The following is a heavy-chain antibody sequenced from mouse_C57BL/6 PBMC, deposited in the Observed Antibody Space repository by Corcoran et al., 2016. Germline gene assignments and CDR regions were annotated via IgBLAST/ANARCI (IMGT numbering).Heavy chain of an antibody. D-gene: IGHD2-10*01. J-gene: IGHJ2*01. V-gene: IGHV1-26*01. CDR1: GYTFTDYY. CDR3: ASLLSY. Sequence: EVQLQQSGPELVKPGASVKISCKASGYTFTDYYMNWVKQSHGKSLEWIGDINPNTGGTSYNQKFKGKATLTVDKSSSTAYMELRSLTSEDSAVYYCASLLSYWGQGTTLTVSS. CDR2: INPNTGGT.